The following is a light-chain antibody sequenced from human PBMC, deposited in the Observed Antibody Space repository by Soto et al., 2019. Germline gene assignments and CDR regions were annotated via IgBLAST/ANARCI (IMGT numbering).Light chain of an antibody. CDR2: GAS. Sequence: EIVLTQPPGTLSLSPGERATLSCRASQSVSSSYLAWYQQKPGQAPRLLIYGASSRATGIPDRFSGSGSGTDFTLTISSLEPEDFAVYYCQQRSNWQVTFGQGTKVDI. CDR1: QSVSSSY. V-gene: IGKV3D-20*02. J-gene: IGKJ1*01. CDR3: QQRSNWQVT.